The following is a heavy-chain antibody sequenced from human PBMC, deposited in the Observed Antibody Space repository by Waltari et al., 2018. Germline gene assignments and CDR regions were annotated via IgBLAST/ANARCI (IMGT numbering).Heavy chain of an antibody. Sequence: EVTLLESGGGLVQPGGSLRLSCAASGFTFSSYAMSWVRQAPGKGLECVSAISGSGGSTYYADSVKGRFTISRDNSKNTLYLQMNSLRAEDTAVYYCAKDTYYYDSSGYYWGQGTLVTVSS. J-gene: IGHJ4*02. D-gene: IGHD3-22*01. V-gene: IGHV3-23*01. CDR3: AKDTYYYDSSGYY. CDR2: ISGSGGST. CDR1: GFTFSSYA.